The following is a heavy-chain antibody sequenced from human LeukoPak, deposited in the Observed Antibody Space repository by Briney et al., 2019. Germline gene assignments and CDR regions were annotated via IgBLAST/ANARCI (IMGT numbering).Heavy chain of an antibody. V-gene: IGHV4-31*03. J-gene: IGHJ5*02. CDR1: GGSISSGGYY. D-gene: IGHD2-2*01. CDR3: AGAIVVVPAAPSSWFDP. CDR2: IYYSGST. Sequence: PSQTLSLTCTVSGGSISSGGYYWSWIRQHPGKGLEWIGYIYYSGSTCYNPSLKSRVTISVDTSKNQFSLKLSSVTAADTAAYYCAGAIVVVPAAPSSWFDPWGQGTLVTVSS.